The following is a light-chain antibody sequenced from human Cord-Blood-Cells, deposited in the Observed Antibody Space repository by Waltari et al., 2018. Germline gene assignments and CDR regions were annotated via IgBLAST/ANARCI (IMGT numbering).Light chain of an antibody. CDR1: SLTSYY. CDR2: GKN. CDR3: NSRDSSGNHLV. V-gene: IGLV3-19*01. Sequence: SSELTPDPAVSVALGQTVRITCQGDSLTSYYASRYQQKPGQAPVLVIYGKNNRPSGIPDRFSGSSSGNTASLTITGAQAEDEADYYCNSRDSSGNHLVFGGGTKLTVL. J-gene: IGLJ2*01.